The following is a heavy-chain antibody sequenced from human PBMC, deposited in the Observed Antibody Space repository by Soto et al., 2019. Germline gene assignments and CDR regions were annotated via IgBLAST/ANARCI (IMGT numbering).Heavy chain of an antibody. CDR1: GYTFTSYG. CDR2: ISAYNDNT. D-gene: IGHD3-3*02. J-gene: IGHJ6*02. Sequence: QVQLVQSGAEVKKPGASVKVSCKASGYTFTSYGITWVRQAPGQGLEWMGWISAYNDNTKYAQKLQGRVTVTADESTSAAYVQMTSPRSEDTAVYYCARDKDRQLLGGNYYYAIAVWCQGTTVTVSS. CDR3: ARDKDRQLLGGNYYYAIAV. V-gene: IGHV1-18*01.